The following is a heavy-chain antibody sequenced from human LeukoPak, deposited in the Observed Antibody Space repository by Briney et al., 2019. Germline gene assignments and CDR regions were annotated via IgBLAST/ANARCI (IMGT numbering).Heavy chain of an antibody. D-gene: IGHD1-1*01. CDR1: GGSFSSYY. V-gene: IGHV4-34*01. CDR3: ARDPTRSETGYFDY. CDR2: INHRGDT. Sequence: KASETLSLACAVYGGSFSSYYCSSIRQSPGKGLEWIAEINHRGDTNYNPSVKSRVTISVDTSKNQFSLKVTSLTAADTAVYYCARDPTRSETGYFDYWGQGTLVTVSS. J-gene: IGHJ4*03.